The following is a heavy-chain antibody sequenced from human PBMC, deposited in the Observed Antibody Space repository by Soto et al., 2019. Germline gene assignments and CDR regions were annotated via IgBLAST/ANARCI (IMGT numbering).Heavy chain of an antibody. Sequence: QVQLVESGGGVVQPGRSLRLSCAASGFTFSSYGMHWVRQAPGKGLEWVAVIWYDGSNKYYADSVKGRFTISRDNSKNTLYLEMHSLRAEDTVVYYCARDRVAATTSYLVVWGRGTTVTVS. CDR1: GFTFSSYG. CDR2: IWYDGSNK. V-gene: IGHV3-33*01. D-gene: IGHD2-15*01. CDR3: ARDRVAATTSYLVV. J-gene: IGHJ6*03.